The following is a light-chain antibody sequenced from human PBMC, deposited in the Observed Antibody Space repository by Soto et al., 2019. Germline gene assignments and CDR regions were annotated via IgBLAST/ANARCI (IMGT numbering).Light chain of an antibody. V-gene: IGKV3-11*01. CDR3: QQSYSTPRT. J-gene: IGKJ1*01. Sequence: ETALTQSPATLSLSPGERATLSCRASQSVDTFLAWYQQKPGQAPRLLIYDASNRATGIPARFSGSGSGTDFTLTISSLEPEDFAVYYCQQSYSTPRTFGQGTKVEI. CDR1: QSVDTF. CDR2: DAS.